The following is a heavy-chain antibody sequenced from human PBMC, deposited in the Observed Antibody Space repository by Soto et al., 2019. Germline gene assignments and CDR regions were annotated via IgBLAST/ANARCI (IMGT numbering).Heavy chain of an antibody. Sequence: AGGSLRLSCAASGFSVSSNYMSWVRQAPGKGLEWVSVIYGGGSTFYADSVKGRFTISRDDFKNTLYLQMNNLGAEDTAVYYCARETPVAQPAPYYYYAMDVWGQGTTVTVSS. V-gene: IGHV3-53*01. J-gene: IGHJ6*02. CDR1: GFSVSSNY. CDR2: IYGGGST. D-gene: IGHD4-17*01. CDR3: ARETPVAQPAPYYYYAMDV.